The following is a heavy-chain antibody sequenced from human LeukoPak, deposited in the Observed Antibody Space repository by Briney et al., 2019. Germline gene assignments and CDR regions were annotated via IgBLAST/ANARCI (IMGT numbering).Heavy chain of an antibody. CDR1: GGSFSGYY. Sequence: SETLSLTCAVYGGSFSGYYWSWIRQPPGKGLEWIGEINHSGSTNYNPSLKSRVTISVDTSKNQFSLKLSSVTAADTAVYYCARVRKLRFLEWPRDAFDIWGQGTMVTDSS. CDR3: ARVRKLRFLEWPRDAFDI. V-gene: IGHV4-34*01. D-gene: IGHD3-3*01. J-gene: IGHJ3*02. CDR2: INHSGST.